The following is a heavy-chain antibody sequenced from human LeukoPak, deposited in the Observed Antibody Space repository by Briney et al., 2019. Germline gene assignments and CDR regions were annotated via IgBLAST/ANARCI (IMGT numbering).Heavy chain of an antibody. CDR1: GASVSGSAYY. V-gene: IGHV4-39*01. CDR2: IYYSGST. CDR3: ARSTRVGTYYYGSDDAFDI. Sequence: PSETLSLTCTVSGASVSGSAYYWGWIRQPPGKGLEWIGNIYYSGSTYYNESLKSRVTISVDTSKNQFSLKLSSVTAADTAVYYCARSTRVGTYYYGSDDAFDIWGQGTMVTVSS. J-gene: IGHJ3*02. D-gene: IGHD3-10*01.